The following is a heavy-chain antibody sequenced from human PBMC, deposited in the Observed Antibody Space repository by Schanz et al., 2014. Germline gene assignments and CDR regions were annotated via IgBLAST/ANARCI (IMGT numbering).Heavy chain of an antibody. D-gene: IGHD3-10*01. CDR2: ISGGGGTT. Sequence: EVQLVESGGGLVQPGGSLRLSCAASGFTFSSYSMNWVRQAPGKGLEWVSAISGGGGTTYYADSVKGRFTISRDNSKNTLYLQMNSLRAEDTAVYYCAKGRFGELSAFDIWGQGTIVTVSS. CDR3: AKGRFGELSAFDI. V-gene: IGHV3-23*04. CDR1: GFTFSSYS. J-gene: IGHJ3*02.